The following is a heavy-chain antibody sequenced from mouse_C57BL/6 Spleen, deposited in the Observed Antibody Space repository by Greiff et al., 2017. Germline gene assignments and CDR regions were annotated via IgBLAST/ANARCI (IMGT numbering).Heavy chain of an antibody. CDR2: IYPGSGST. D-gene: IGHD2-1*01. CDR3: ARSNGNYLYYAMDY. CDR1: GYTFTSYW. J-gene: IGHJ4*01. Sequence: QVQLQQPGAELVKPGASVKMSCKASGYTFTSYWITWVKQRPGQGLEWIGDIYPGSGSTNYNEKFKSKATLTVDTSSSTAYMQLSSLTSEDSAVYYCARSNGNYLYYAMDYWGQGTSVTVSS. V-gene: IGHV1-55*01.